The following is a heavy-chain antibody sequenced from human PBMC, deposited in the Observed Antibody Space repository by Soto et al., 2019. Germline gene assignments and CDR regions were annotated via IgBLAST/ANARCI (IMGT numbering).Heavy chain of an antibody. CDR3: ATWHEREHAYDV. J-gene: IGHJ3*01. Sequence: DVRLVESGGGLTQPGESLRLSCAAFGLTISGKKYVAWVRQAPGKGREWVSALYDVDGSFYADSVKGRVTTASDSSKTTVYLQRNDLRPDDSAVYYCATWHEREHAYDVWGQGTLVTVSS. CDR1: GLTISGKKY. V-gene: IGHV3-53*01. D-gene: IGHD1-1*01. CDR2: LYDVDGS.